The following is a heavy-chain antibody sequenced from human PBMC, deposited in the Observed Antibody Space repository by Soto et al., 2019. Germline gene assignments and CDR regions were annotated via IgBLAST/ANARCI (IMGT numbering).Heavy chain of an antibody. Sequence: ASVKVSCKASGYTFTSYGISWVRQAPGQGLEWMGWISAYNGNTNYAQKFQGRVTMTTDTSTSTAYMELRSLRSDDTAVYYFARVVGIVVVPAAMGGGWFDPWGQGTLVTSPQ. J-gene: IGHJ5*02. V-gene: IGHV1-18*01. CDR1: GYTFTSYG. CDR3: ARVVGIVVVPAAMGGGWFDP. CDR2: ISAYNGNT. D-gene: IGHD2-2*01.